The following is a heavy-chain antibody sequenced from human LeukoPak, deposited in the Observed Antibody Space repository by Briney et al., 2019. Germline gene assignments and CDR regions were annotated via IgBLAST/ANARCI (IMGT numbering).Heavy chain of an antibody. V-gene: IGHV3-7*01. CDR1: GFTFSESW. J-gene: IGHJ6*02. Sequence: GSLRLSFAASGFTFSESWMTWVRQVPGQGLEWVAHINHEGGGIQYGASVKGRFTISRDNAKGSVYLQMNSLRAEDTAIYHCATYINWVAGDVWGQGTTVIVSS. CDR2: INHEGGGI. D-gene: IGHD1-1*01. CDR3: ATYINWVAGDV.